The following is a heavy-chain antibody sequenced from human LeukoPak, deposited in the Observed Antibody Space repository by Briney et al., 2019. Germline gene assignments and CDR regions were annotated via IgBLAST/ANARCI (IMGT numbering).Heavy chain of an antibody. CDR2: IKQDGSEK. V-gene: IGHV3-7*01. Sequence: GGSLRLSCAASGFTFSSYWMSWVRQAPGKGLEWVANIKQDGSEKYYVDSVKGRFTISRDNAKNSLYLQMNSLRAEDTAVYYCARDVAYSSSWYYFDYWGQGTLVTVSS. CDR3: ARDVAYSSSWYYFDY. CDR1: GFTFSSYW. J-gene: IGHJ4*02. D-gene: IGHD6-13*01.